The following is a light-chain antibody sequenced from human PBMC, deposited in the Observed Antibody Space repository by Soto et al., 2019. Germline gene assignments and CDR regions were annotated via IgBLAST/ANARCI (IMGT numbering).Light chain of an antibody. CDR1: QTINNY. CDR2: GAS. CDR3: QQTYSTPYV. V-gene: IGKV1-39*01. Sequence: DIQLTQSPPSLSASVGDRVTITCRASQTINNYVNWYQQEAGKAPKLLIYGASSLQSGVPSRISGSGFGTEFTLTISSLQSEDFVIYYCQQTYSTPYVFGGGTKLDI. J-gene: IGKJ2*01.